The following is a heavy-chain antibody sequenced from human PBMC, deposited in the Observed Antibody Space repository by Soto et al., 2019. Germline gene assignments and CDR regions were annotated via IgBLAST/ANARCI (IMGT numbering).Heavy chain of an antibody. J-gene: IGHJ4*02. D-gene: IGHD2-8*01. Sequence: GGSQRLSSAASGVNFTSYGMHWVRQAPGKGLEWVSVICYDGSNKYYADSVKGRFTISRDNSKNTLYLQMNSLRAEDTAVYYCARHKKNADALLDYWGQGTLVTVSS. V-gene: IGHV3-30*03. CDR1: GVNFTSYG. CDR3: ARHKKNADALLDY. CDR2: ICYDGSNK.